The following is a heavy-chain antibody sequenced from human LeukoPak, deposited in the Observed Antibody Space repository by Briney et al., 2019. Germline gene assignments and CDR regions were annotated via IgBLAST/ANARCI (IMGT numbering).Heavy chain of an antibody. Sequence: PSETLSLTCAVYGGSFSGYYWSWIRQPPGKGLEWIGEINHSGSTNYNPSLKSRVTISVDTSKNQSSLKLSSVTAADTAVYYCARGQDAGAFDIWGQGTMVTVSS. CDR1: GGSFSGYY. CDR2: INHSGST. D-gene: IGHD2-15*01. V-gene: IGHV4-34*01. J-gene: IGHJ3*02. CDR3: ARGQDAGAFDI.